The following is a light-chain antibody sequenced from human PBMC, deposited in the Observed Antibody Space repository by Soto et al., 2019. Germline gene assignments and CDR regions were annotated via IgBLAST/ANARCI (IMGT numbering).Light chain of an antibody. CDR1: QDISSY. J-gene: IGKJ4*01. CDR2: GAS. Sequence: DIQMTQSPSSLSASVGVRVTITCQASQDISSYLNWYQQKPGKAPKLLIYGASNLETGVLPRFSASASGTDFTFTIISLQPEDIAAYYCQQYDNLPRLTFGGGAKVEIK. V-gene: IGKV1-33*01. CDR3: QQYDNLPRLT.